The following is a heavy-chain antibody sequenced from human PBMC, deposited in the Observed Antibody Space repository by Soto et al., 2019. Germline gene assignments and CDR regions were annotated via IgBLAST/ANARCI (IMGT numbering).Heavy chain of an antibody. Sequence: QVQLVQSGAEVKKPGASVKVSCKASGYTFSNYAISWVRQAPGQGLEWRGWISTDDGYTNYARDRVTMTKDSSTNTAYMELRSLRSDDTAIYYCARDRLHSGYDGDYWGQGTLVTVSS. J-gene: IGHJ4*02. CDR2: ISTDDGYT. D-gene: IGHD5-12*01. CDR1: GYTFSNYA. CDR3: ARDRLHSGYDGDY. V-gene: IGHV1-18*01.